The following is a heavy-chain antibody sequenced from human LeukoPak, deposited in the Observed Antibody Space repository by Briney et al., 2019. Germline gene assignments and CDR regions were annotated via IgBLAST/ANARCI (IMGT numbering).Heavy chain of an antibody. V-gene: IGHV3-7*01. D-gene: IGHD6-13*01. CDR3: ARGPSSNWSGLDF. Sequence: GGSLRLSCVVSGFTFSESWMSWVRQAPGKGLGWVASLNLDGSDKYYVDSVKGRFTISRDNAKNSLYLQVNNLRAEDTAVYYCARGPSSNWSGLDFWGQGTLLTVSS. CDR1: GFTFSESW. J-gene: IGHJ4*02. CDR2: LNLDGSDK.